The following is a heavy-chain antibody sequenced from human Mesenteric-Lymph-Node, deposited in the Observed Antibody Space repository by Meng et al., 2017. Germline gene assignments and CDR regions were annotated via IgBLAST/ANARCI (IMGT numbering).Heavy chain of an antibody. CDR2: VSWNSGSI. V-gene: IGHV3-9*01. J-gene: IGHJ3*02. CDR3: ARVLVRGVTHAFDI. Sequence: SLKISCAASGFTFDDYSMHWVRQAPGKGLEWVSGVSWNSGSIGYADSVKGRFTISRDNAKNYLYLQMNGLRAEDTALYYCARVLVRGVTHAFDIWGQGTMVTVSS. D-gene: IGHD3-10*01. CDR1: GFTFDDYS.